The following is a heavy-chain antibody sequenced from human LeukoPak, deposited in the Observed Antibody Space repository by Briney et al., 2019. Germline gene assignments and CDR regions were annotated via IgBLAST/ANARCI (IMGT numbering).Heavy chain of an antibody. CDR3: ARGTYSGSYYYFDY. Sequence: SETLSLTCTVSGGSISSCYWSWIRQPPGKGLEWIGYIYYSGSTNYNPSLKSRVTISVDTSKNQFSLKLSSVTAADTAVYYCARGTYSGSYYYFDYWGQGTLVTVSS. J-gene: IGHJ4*02. CDR1: GGSISSCY. D-gene: IGHD1-26*01. CDR2: IYYSGST. V-gene: IGHV4-59*01.